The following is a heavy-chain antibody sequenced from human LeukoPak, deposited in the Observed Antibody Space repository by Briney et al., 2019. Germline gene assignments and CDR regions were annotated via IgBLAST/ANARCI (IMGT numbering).Heavy chain of an antibody. Sequence: PGGSLRLSCAASGFTVSSNYMSWVRQAPGKGLEWVSVIYSGGSTYYADSAKGRFTISRDNSKNTLYLQMNSLRAEDTAVYYCARAERIAAASDYWGQGTLVTVSS. D-gene: IGHD6-13*01. CDR3: ARAERIAAASDY. J-gene: IGHJ4*02. V-gene: IGHV3-66*01. CDR1: GFTVSSNY. CDR2: IYSGGST.